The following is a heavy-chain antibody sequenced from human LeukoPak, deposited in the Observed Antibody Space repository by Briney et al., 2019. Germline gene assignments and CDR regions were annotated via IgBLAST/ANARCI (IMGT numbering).Heavy chain of an antibody. J-gene: IGHJ3*02. CDR3: ARAPSGGSLNAAFDI. CDR1: GGSISSGGYY. D-gene: IGHD1-26*01. CDR2: IYYSGST. Sequence: PSETLSLTCTVSGGSISSGGYYWSWIRQHPGKGLEWIGYIYYSGSTYYNPSLKSRVTISVDTSKNQFSLKLSSVTAADTAVYYCARAPSGGSLNAAFDIWGQGTMVTVSS. V-gene: IGHV4-31*03.